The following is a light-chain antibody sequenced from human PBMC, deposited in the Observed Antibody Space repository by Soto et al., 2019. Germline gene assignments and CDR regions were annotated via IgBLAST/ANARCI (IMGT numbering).Light chain of an antibody. CDR3: SSYTSSGTQV. J-gene: IGLJ3*02. V-gene: IGLV2-14*01. Sequence: QSVLTQPASVSGSPGQSITISCTGTSSDIGDYNDVAWYQHHPGKVPELMIYEVTYRPSGVSTRFSGSKSGNTASLTISGLQAEDEADYYCSSYTSSGTQVFGGGTKLTVL. CDR2: EVT. CDR1: SSDIGDYND.